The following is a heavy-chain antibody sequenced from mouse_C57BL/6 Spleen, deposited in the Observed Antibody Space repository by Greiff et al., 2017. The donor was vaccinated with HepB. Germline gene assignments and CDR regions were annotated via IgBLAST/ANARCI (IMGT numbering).Heavy chain of an antibody. V-gene: IGHV14-2*01. D-gene: IGHD1-1*01. CDR2: IDTEDGAT. CDR1: GFNIKDYY. CDR3: ARSTVVSMAY. Sequence: EVQLQQSGAELVKPGASVKLSCTASGFNIKDYYMHWVKQRTEQGLEWIGWIDTEDGATNYAPKFQGTATISADKSTNTASLQLSSMTSEDTAVYYGARSTVVSMAYWGQGTTLTVSA. J-gene: IGHJ2*01.